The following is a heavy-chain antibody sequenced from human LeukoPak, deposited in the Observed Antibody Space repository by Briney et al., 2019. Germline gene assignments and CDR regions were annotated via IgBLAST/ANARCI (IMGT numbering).Heavy chain of an antibody. CDR1: GFTFNIYW. V-gene: IGHV3-74*03. CDR3: ARAKYSSRWSLDY. Sequence: PGGSLRLSCATSGFTFNIYWMQWVRQVPGKGLVWVSRIDSNGGSATYADSVKGRFTTSRDNGNNTMYLQMNSLRAEDTAIYYCARAKYSSRWSLDYWGQGALVTVSP. CDR2: IDSNGGSA. J-gene: IGHJ4*02. D-gene: IGHD6-13*01.